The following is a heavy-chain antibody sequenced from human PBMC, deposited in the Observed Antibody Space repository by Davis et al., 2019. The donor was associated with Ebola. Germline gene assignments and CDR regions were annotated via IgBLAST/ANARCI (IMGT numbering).Heavy chain of an antibody. V-gene: IGHV4-34*01. CDR1: GGSFSGYY. CDR2: INHSGST. CDR3: ARDIHSSSWYAYFQH. D-gene: IGHD6-13*01. Sequence: PSETLSLTCAVYGGSFSGYYWSWIRQPPGKGLEWIGEINHSGSTNYNPSLKSRVTISVDTSKNQFSLKLSSVTAADTAVYYCARDIHSSSWYAYFQHWGQGTLVTVSS. J-gene: IGHJ1*01.